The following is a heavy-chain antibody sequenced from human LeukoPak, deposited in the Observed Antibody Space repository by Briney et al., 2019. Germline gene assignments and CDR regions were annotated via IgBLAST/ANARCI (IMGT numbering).Heavy chain of an antibody. CDR1: GFTFSNYW. CDR2: INRDGSTT. V-gene: IGHV3-74*01. Sequence: PGGSLRLSCAASGFTFSNYWVHWVRQAPGKGLVWVSRINRDGSTTNYADSVQGRFTVSRDNAKNTLNLQMNSLRAEDTAVYYCARDKKSGESSEIDYWGQGTLVTVSS. D-gene: IGHD3-10*01. CDR3: ARDKKSGESSEIDY. J-gene: IGHJ4*02.